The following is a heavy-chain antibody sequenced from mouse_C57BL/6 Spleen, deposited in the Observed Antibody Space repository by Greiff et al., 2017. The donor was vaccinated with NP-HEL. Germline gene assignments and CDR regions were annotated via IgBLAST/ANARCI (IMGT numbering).Heavy chain of an antibody. V-gene: IGHV1-15*01. D-gene: IGHD4-1*01. CDR3: TRGTGTVFAY. CDR2: IDPETGGT. CDR1: GYTFTDYE. Sequence: VQLQQSGAELVRPGASVTLSCKASGYTFTDYEMHWVKQTPVHGLEWIGAIDPETGGTAYNQKFKGKAILTADKSSSTAYMELRSLTSEDSAVYYCTRGTGTVFAYWGQGTLVTVSA. J-gene: IGHJ3*01.